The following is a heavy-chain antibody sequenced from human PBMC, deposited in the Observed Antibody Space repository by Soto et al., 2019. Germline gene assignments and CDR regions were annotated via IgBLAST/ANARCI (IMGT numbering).Heavy chain of an antibody. V-gene: IGHV4-34*01. D-gene: IGHD2-8*01. CDR1: CGSFSGYY. J-gene: IGHJ4*02. CDR2: VIHTGAT. Sequence: SETLSLTCAVSCGSFSGYYWTWIRQSPGKGLEWIGEVIHTGATNYNPSLESRLSISVDTSKSQFSLILNSVTAADTAVYYCARGTVLVGYASFDYWGQGSLVTVSS. CDR3: ARGTVLVGYASFDY.